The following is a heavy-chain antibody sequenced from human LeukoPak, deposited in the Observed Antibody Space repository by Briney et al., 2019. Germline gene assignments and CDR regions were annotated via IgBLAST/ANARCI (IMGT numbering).Heavy chain of an antibody. CDR2: INHSGST. D-gene: IGHD6-19*01. V-gene: IGHV4-34*01. CDR1: GGSFSGYY. J-gene: IGHJ4*02. CDR3: AKVPHPYSSGWYGGFFDY. Sequence: SETLSLTCAVYGGSFSGYYWSWIRQPPGKGLEWIGEINHSGSTNYNPSLKSRVTISVDTSKNQFSLKLSSVTAADTAVYYCAKVPHPYSSGWYGGFFDYWGQGTLVTVSS.